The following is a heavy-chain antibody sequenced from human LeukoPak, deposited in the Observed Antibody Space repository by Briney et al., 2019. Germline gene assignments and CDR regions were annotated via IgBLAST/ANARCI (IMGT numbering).Heavy chain of an antibody. CDR3: VRDWGYDSSGYWQKYFDT. D-gene: IGHD3-22*01. CDR1: GFTFNNYA. V-gene: IGHV3-23*01. J-gene: IGHJ4*02. CDR2: ITGTGAYT. Sequence: GSLRLSCAASGFTFNNYAMTWVRQAPGKGLEWVSAITGTGAYTNYADSVKGRFTISRDNAKNTLYLQMNSLRAEDTAVYYCVRDWGYDSSGYWQKYFDTWGQGTLVTVSS.